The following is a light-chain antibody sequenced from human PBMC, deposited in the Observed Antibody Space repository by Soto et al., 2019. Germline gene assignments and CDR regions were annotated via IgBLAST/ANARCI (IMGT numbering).Light chain of an antibody. Sequence: QAVVTQEPSVTVSPGGTVTLTCASSTGSVTSGHYPYWFQQQPGQAPRTLIYDTTNKHSWTPARFSGSLLGGKAALTLSGAQPEDQAQYYCLLSYGGVQRVVGGGTQLTV. CDR3: LLSYGGVQRV. CDR1: TGSVTSGHY. V-gene: IGLV7-46*01. J-gene: IGLJ2*01. CDR2: DTT.